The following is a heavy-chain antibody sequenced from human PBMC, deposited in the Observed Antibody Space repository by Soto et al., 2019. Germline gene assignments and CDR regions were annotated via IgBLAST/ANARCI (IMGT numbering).Heavy chain of an antibody. Sequence: SETLSLTCTVSGGSISSSSYYWGWIRQPPGKGLEWIGSIYYSGSTYYNPSLKSRVTISVDTSKNQFSLKLSSVTAADTAVYYCARSGGSYYLDVYYYYGMDVWGQGTTVTVSS. CDR3: ARSGGSYYLDVYYYYGMDV. V-gene: IGHV4-39*01. CDR2: IYYSGST. J-gene: IGHJ6*02. CDR1: GGSISSSSYY. D-gene: IGHD1-26*01.